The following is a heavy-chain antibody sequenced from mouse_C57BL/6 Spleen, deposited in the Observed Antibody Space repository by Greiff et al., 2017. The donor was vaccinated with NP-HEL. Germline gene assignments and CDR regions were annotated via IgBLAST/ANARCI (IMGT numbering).Heavy chain of an antibody. J-gene: IGHJ2*01. D-gene: IGHD3-2*02. CDR3: AIYGAQALFDY. V-gene: IGHV1-74*01. CDR2: IHPSDSDT. Sequence: QVQLQQPGAELVKPGASVKVSCKASGYTFTSYWMHWVKQRPGQGLEWIGRIHPSDSDTNYNQKFKGKATLTVDKSSSTAYMPLSSLTSEDSAVYYCAIYGAQALFDYWGQGTTLTVSS. CDR1: GYTFTSYW.